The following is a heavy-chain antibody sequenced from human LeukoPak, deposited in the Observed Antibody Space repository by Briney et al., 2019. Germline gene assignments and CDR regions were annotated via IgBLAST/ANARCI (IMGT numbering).Heavy chain of an antibody. CDR3: AKLIITGTSSLDY. CDR2: IWYDGSNK. CDR1: GLTFSSYG. Sequence: PGRSLRLSCAASGLTFSSYGMHWVRQAPGKGLEWVAVIWYDGSNKYYADSVKGRFTISRDNSKNTLYLQMNSLRAEDTAVYYCAKLIITGTSSLDYWGQGTLVTVSS. D-gene: IGHD1-7*01. J-gene: IGHJ4*02. V-gene: IGHV3-33*06.